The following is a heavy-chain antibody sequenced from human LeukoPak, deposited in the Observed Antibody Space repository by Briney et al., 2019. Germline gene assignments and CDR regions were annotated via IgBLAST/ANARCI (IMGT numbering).Heavy chain of an antibody. J-gene: IGHJ4*02. CDR1: GFTFTSSA. CDR2: IVVGSGNT. Sequence: SVKVSCKASGFTFTSSAVQWVRQARGQRLEWIGWIVVGSGNTNYAQKFQERVTITRDMSTSTAYMELSRLRSEDTAVYYCATSPCGGDCYLFDYWGQGTLVTVSS. V-gene: IGHV1-58*01. D-gene: IGHD2-21*02. CDR3: ATSPCGGDCYLFDY.